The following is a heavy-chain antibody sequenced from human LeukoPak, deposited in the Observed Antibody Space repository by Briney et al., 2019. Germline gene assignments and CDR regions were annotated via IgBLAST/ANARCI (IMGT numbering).Heavy chain of an antibody. CDR2: IKQDGSEK. D-gene: IGHD3-10*01. J-gene: IGHJ6*04. CDR1: GFTFSSYW. Sequence: GGSLRLSCAASGFTFSSYWMSWVRQAPGKGLEWVANIKQDGSEKYYVDSVKGRFTISRNNAKNSLYLQMNSLRAEDTAVYYCARAPPRRLLWFGMDVWGKGTTVTVSS. V-gene: IGHV3-7*03. CDR3: ARAPPRRLLWFGMDV.